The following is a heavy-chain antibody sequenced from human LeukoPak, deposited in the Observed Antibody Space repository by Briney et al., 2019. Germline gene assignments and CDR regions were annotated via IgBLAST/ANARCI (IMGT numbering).Heavy chain of an antibody. Sequence: GGSLRLSCAASGFTFSSYAMSWVRQAPGTGLEWVSSISRTGGYIYYADSLKGRFTISRDNAKNSLSLQMNCLNAEDTAVYYCARGGWGRAAAGMGDAIDIWGQGTMVTVSS. V-gene: IGHV3-21*01. D-gene: IGHD6-13*01. CDR1: GFTFSSYA. CDR2: ISRTGGYI. CDR3: ARGGWGRAAAGMGDAIDI. J-gene: IGHJ3*02.